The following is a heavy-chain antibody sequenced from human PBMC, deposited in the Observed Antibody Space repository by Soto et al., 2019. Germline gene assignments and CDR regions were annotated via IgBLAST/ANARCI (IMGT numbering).Heavy chain of an antibody. D-gene: IGHD3-16*01. V-gene: IGHV3-7*01. CDR1: GVTFSDSW. CDR3: ASLGRHG. J-gene: IGHJ6*02. CDR2: IKQDGSEK. Sequence: WGSLRLSCAASGVTFSDSWMDWVRQAPGKGPEWVANIKQDGSEKNYVDSVKGRFTISRDNAKNSLYLQMNSLRAEDTAVYYCASLGRHGWGQGTTVTVSS.